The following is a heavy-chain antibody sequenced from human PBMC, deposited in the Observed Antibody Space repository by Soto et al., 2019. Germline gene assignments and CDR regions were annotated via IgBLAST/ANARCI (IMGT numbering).Heavy chain of an antibody. V-gene: IGHV4-59*08. Sequence: PSETLSLTCTVSGCSISSYYWSWIRQPPGKGLEWIGYIYYSGSTNYNPSLKSRVTISVDTSKNQFSLKLSSVTAADTAVYYCARCSGGSCYSSWFDPWGQGTLVTVSS. J-gene: IGHJ5*02. CDR1: GCSISSYY. CDR2: IYYSGST. D-gene: IGHD2-15*01. CDR3: ARCSGGSCYSSWFDP.